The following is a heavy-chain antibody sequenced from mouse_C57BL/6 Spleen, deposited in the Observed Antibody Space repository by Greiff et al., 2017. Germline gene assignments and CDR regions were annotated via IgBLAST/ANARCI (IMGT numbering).Heavy chain of an antibody. V-gene: IGHV3-6*01. CDR2: ISYDGSN. CDR3: ARDLAVVAPYAMDY. CDR1: GYSITSGYY. J-gene: IGHJ4*01. D-gene: IGHD1-1*01. Sequence: ESGPGLVKPSQSLSLTCSVTGYSITSGYYWNWIRQFPGNKLEWMGYISYDGSNNYNPSLKNRISITRDTSKNQFFLKLNSVTTEDTATYYCARDLAVVAPYAMDYWGQGTSVTVSS.